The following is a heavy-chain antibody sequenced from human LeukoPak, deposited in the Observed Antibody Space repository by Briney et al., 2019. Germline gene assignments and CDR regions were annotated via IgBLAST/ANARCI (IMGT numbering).Heavy chain of an antibody. Sequence: PGGSLRLSCAASGFTFSSYAMHWVRQAPGKGLEWVAVISYDGSNKYYADSVKGRFTISRDNSKNTLYLQMNSLRAEDTAVYYCARDQGYWGQETLVTVSS. CDR2: ISYDGSNK. CDR1: GFTFSSYA. V-gene: IGHV3-30*01. CDR3: ARDQGY. J-gene: IGHJ4*02.